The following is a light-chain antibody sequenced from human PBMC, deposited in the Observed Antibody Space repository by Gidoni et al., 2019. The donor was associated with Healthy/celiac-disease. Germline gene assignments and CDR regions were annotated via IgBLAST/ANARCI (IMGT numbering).Light chain of an antibody. CDR3: QQYNSYPYT. CDR2: DAS. CDR1: QSISSW. J-gene: IGKJ2*01. V-gene: IGKV1-5*01. Sequence: DIQMPQSPSTLSASVGDRVTITCRASQSISSWLAWYQQKPGKAPKLLIYDASSLESGVPSRFSGSGSGTEFTLTISSLQPDDFATYYCQQYNSYPYTFXXXTKLEIK.